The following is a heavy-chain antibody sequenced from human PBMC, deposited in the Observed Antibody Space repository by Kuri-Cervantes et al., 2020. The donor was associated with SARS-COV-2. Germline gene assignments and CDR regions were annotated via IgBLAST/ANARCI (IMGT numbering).Heavy chain of an antibody. CDR1: GFSFNDQY. D-gene: IGHD2/OR15-2a*01. CDR3: ANDPNRIHY. V-gene: IGHV3-11*01. Sequence: GESLKISCAVSGFSFNDQYMSWIRQAPGKGLEWVSHINGDSTVIEYADSVKGRFIISRDNAKKSLYLQMNSLRAEDTAVYCCANDPNRIHYWGQGALVTVSS. CDR2: INGDSTVI. J-gene: IGHJ4*02.